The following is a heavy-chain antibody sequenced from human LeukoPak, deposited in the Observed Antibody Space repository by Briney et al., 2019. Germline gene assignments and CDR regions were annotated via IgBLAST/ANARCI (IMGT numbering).Heavy chain of an antibody. D-gene: IGHD4-17*01. Sequence: GGSLRLSCAASGFTFSDYYMSWIRQAPGKGLEWVSYISSSGSTIYYADSVKGRFTISRDNAKNSLYLQMNSLRAEDTAVYYCARDRSMDYGDSNWFDPWGQGTLVTVSS. J-gene: IGHJ5*02. CDR2: ISSSGSTI. V-gene: IGHV3-11*04. CDR1: GFTFSDYY. CDR3: ARDRSMDYGDSNWFDP.